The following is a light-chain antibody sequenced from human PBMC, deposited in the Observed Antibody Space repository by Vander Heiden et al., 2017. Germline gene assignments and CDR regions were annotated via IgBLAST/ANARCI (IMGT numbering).Light chain of an antibody. Sequence: QSVVTQPPSVSGTLGQRVTMSCTGTSSNIGAGYNVHWSQHLPGRAPTLLIYGNFNRASGVPDRFSASKSGASASLDISGVQPDDEADYYCQAYDSSLGAWVFGGGTKLTVL. J-gene: IGLJ3*02. CDR1: SSNIGAGYN. V-gene: IGLV1-40*03. CDR3: QAYDSSLGAWV. CDR2: GNF.